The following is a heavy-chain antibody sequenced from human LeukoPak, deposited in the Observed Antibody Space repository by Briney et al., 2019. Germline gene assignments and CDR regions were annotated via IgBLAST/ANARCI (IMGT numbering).Heavy chain of an antibody. CDR3: ARDYGGGGALSYLRITMVRGVIPHYFDY. CDR1: GGTFTSYY. D-gene: IGHD3-10*01. J-gene: IGHJ4*02. V-gene: IGHV1-46*01. Sequence: ASVKVSCKASGGTFTSYYMHWVRQAAGQGLEWIGIINPSGGNTSYAQKFQGRVTMTRDMSTSTVYMELSSLRSEDMAVYYCARDYGGGGALSYLRITMVRGVIPHYFDYWGQGTLVTVSS. CDR2: INPSGGNT.